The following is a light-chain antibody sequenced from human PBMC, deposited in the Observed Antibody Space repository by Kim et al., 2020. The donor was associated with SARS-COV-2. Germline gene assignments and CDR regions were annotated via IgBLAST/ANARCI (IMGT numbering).Light chain of an antibody. CDR3: QQYGDSPVT. CDR2: DAS. V-gene: IGKV3-20*01. CDR1: PAVPSDY. J-gene: IGKJ2*01. Sequence: LSPGEGATLSCGASPAVPSDYLAWYQHRPGQPPRLLISDASSRAAGIPDRFSGTGSGTDFALIISRLEPEDSAVYYCQQYGDSPVTFGQGTKLEI.